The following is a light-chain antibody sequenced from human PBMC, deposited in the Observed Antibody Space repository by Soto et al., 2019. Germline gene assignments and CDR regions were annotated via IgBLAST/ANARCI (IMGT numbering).Light chain of an antibody. CDR2: GAF. J-gene: IGKJ1*01. Sequence: EIVMTQSPATLSVSPGGRATLSCRASQSVSSELAWYAQKPGQAPRLLIGGAFTRAAGIPARFSGSGSGTEFPLTISSLQSEDFAVYYCQQYKKWPRTFGQGTKVEIK. CDR1: QSVSSE. V-gene: IGKV3-15*01. CDR3: QQYKKWPRT.